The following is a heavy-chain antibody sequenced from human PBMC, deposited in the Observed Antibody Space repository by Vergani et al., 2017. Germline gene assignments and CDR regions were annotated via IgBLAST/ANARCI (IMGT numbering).Heavy chain of an antibody. CDR3: AKADSRYGFLFEH. J-gene: IGHJ4*02. D-gene: IGHD5-18*01. CDR2: ISGGGGST. V-gene: IGHV3-23*01. Sequence: EVQLLESGGGLVQPGGSLRLSCAASGFTFSTYAMSWVRQAPGKGLEWVSSISGGGGSTYYADSVKGRFTISRDNSKNTLYLQMNSLRAEDTAVYYCAKADSRYGFLFEHWGQGTLVTVSS. CDR1: GFTFSTYA.